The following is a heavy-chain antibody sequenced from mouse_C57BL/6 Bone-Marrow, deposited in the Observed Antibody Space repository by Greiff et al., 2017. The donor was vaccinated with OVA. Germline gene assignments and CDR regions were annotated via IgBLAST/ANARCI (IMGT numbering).Heavy chain of an antibody. Sequence: QVQLQQPGAELVRPGTSVKLSCTASGYTFTSYWMHWVQQRPGQGLEWIGVIDPSDSYTNYNQKFKGKATLTVDTSSSTAYMQLSSLTSEDSAVEYCARDPYAMDYWGQGTSVTVSS. CDR3: ARDPYAMDY. J-gene: IGHJ4*01. V-gene: IGHV1-59*01. CDR1: GYTFTSYW. CDR2: IDPSDSYT.